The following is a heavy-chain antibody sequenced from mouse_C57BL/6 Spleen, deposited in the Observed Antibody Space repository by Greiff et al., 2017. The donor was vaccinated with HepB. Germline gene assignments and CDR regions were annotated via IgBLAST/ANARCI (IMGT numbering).Heavy chain of an antibody. CDR2: IYPGSGNT. CDR3: ARGNYKGSMDY. CDR1: GFTFTDYY. D-gene: IGHD2-12*01. V-gene: IGHV1-76*01. Sequence: QVHVKQSGAELVRPGASVKLSCKASGFTFTDYYINWVKQRPGQGLEWIARIYPGSGNTYYNEKLKGKATLTAEKSSSTAYMQLSRLTSEDSAVYFCARGNYKGSMDYWGQGTSVTVSS. J-gene: IGHJ4*01.